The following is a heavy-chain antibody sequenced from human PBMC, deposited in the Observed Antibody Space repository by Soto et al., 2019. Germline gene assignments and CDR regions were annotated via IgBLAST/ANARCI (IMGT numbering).Heavy chain of an antibody. J-gene: IGHJ3*02. V-gene: IGHV4-39*01. CDR1: VGSVSIISYY. D-gene: IGHD2-15*01. CDR3: ARLPLYCSGGSCLSDSAFDI. CDR2: IYYSGST. Sequence: ETLSLTWTGSVGSVSIISYYWGWIRHRPGNWLDWIGSIYYSGSTYYNPSLKSRVTISVDTSKNQFSLKLSSVTAADTAVYYCARLPLYCSGGSCLSDSAFDIWGQGTMVTVSS.